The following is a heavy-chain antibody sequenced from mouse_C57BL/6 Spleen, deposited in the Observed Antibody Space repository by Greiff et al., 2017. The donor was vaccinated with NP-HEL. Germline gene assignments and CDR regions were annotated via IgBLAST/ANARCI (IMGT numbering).Heavy chain of an antibody. CDR1: GYAFSSSW. D-gene: IGHD1-1*01. J-gene: IGHJ4*01. V-gene: IGHV1-82*01. CDR3: ARGPGSSPYYAMDY. CDR2: IYPGDGDT. Sequence: VQLQQSGPELVKPGASVKISCKASGYAFSSSWMNWVKQRPGKGLEWIGRIYPGDGDTNYNGKFKGKATLTADKSSSTAYMQLSSLTSEDSAVYFCARGPGSSPYYAMDYWGQGTSVTVSS.